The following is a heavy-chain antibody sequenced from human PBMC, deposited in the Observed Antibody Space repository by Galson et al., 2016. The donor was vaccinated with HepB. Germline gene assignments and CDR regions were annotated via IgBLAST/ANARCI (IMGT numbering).Heavy chain of an antibody. V-gene: IGHV3-23*01. Sequence: SLRHSCAASGFTFSDYAMSWVRQAPGKGPEWVSAIGGSGRGTHYTDSVKGRFTVSRDNSKNTLYLHMNSLRAEDTAVYYCVKDQLIVVVPAAGNWFDPWGQGTLVTVSS. CDR2: IGGSGRGT. CDR3: VKDQLIVVVPAAGNWFDP. D-gene: IGHD2-2*01. J-gene: IGHJ5*02. CDR1: GFTFSDYA.